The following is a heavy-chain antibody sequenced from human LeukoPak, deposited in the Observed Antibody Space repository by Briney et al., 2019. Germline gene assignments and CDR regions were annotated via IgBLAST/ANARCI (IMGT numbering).Heavy chain of an antibody. V-gene: IGHV3-21*01. CDR1: GFTFSSYS. CDR3: ARLQSSSWYGGGDY. CDR2: ISSSSSYI. J-gene: IGHJ4*02. Sequence: GGSLRLSCAASGFTFSSYSMNWVRQAPGKGLEWVSSISSSSSYIYYADSVKGRFTISRDNAKKSLYLQMNSLRAEDTAVYYCARLQSSSWYGGGDYWGQGTMVTVSS. D-gene: IGHD6-13*01.